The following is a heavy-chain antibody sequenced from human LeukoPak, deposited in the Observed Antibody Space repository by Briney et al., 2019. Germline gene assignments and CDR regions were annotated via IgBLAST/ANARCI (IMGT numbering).Heavy chain of an antibody. J-gene: IGHJ3*02. D-gene: IGHD6-19*01. CDR1: GFTFSSHE. Sequence: GGSLRLSCAASGFTFSSHEMNWVRQAPGKGLEWVSYISSTGTTIYYADSVKGRFTISRDNAKKSLYLQMNSLRAEDTAVYYCARGKRIISVVVALDIWGQGTMVTVSS. CDR2: ISSTGTTI. CDR3: ARGKRIISVVVALDI. V-gene: IGHV3-48*03.